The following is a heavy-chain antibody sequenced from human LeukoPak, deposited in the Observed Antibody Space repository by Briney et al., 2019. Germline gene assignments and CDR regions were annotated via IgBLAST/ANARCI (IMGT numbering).Heavy chain of an antibody. CDR3: AKDLSPWRIVRDAFDI. V-gene: IGHV3-53*01. Sequence: GGSLRLSCTVSGFTVSSNSMSWVRQAPGKGLEWVSFIYSDNTHYSDSVKGRFTISRDNSKNTLYLQMNSLRAEDTAVYYCAKDLSPWRIVRDAFDIWGQGTMVTVSS. CDR2: IYSDNT. D-gene: IGHD3-22*01. CDR1: GFTVSSNS. J-gene: IGHJ3*02.